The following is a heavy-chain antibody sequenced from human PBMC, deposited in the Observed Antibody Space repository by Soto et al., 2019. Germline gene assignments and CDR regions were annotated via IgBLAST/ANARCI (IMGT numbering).Heavy chain of an antibody. J-gene: IGHJ5*02. CDR1: GDSISSYY. D-gene: IGHD3-10*01. CDR3: ERPIFIGSSGGWFDV. Sequence: SETLSLTCTVSGDSISSYYWSWIRQPPGKGLEWIGNVHHSGITIYNPSLKSRVTTSVNTSKSQFSLKLSSVTAADTAVYYCERPIFIGSSGGWFDVWGQGTQVTVSS. V-gene: IGHV4-59*01. CDR2: VHHSGIT.